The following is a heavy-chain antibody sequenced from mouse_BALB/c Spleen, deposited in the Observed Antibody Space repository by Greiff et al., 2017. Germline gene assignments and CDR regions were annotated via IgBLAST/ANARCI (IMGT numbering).Heavy chain of an antibody. J-gene: IGHJ2*01. V-gene: IGHV3-2*02. CDR2: ISYSGST. D-gene: IGHD2-3*01. CDR1: GSSFTSDYA. CDR3: ARYEDDGYYGY. Sequence: EVKLVESGPGLVKPSQSLSLTCTVTGSSFTSDYAWTWIRQFPGNKLEWMGYISYSGSTSYNPSLKSRISITRDTSKNQFFLQLNSVTTEDTATYYCARYEDDGYYGYWGQGTTLTVSS.